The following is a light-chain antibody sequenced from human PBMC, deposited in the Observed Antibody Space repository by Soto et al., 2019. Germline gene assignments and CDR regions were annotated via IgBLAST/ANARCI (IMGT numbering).Light chain of an antibody. J-gene: IGLJ1*01. Sequence: QSVLPQPASVSGSPGQSITISCSGTSSDIGSYDHVAWYQQFPGKSPKLIIYAVSDRPSGVSDRFSGSKSGISASLTISGLQTEDEADYYCISYTDRQSYLFGTGTKVTAL. CDR2: AVS. V-gene: IGLV2-14*03. CDR3: ISYTDRQSYL. CDR1: SSDIGSYDH.